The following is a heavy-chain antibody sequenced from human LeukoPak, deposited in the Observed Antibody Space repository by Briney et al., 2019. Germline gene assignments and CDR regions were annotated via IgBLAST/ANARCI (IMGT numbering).Heavy chain of an antibody. CDR3: AHSTEGYYDSSGYFAHPFDY. CDR2: IYWDDDK. D-gene: IGHD3-22*01. Sequence: SGPTLVNPTQTLTLTRTFSGFSLSTSGVGVGWIRQPPGKALEWLALIYWDDDKRYSPSLKSRLTITKDTSKNQVVLTMTNMDPVDTATYYCAHSTEGYYDSSGYFAHPFDYWGQGTLVTVSS. CDR1: GFSLSTSGVG. J-gene: IGHJ4*02. V-gene: IGHV2-5*02.